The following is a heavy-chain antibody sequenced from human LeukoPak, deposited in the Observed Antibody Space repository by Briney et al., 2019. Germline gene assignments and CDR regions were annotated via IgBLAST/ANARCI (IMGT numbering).Heavy chain of an antibody. CDR2: IIPILGIA. CDR1: GGTFSSYA. V-gene: IGHV1-69*04. CDR3: AGEPSTEVHSRYCSGGSCYHSPDFDY. Sequence: ASVKVSCKASGGTFSSYANSWVRQAPGQGLEWMGRIIPILGIANYAQKFQGRVTITADKSTSTAYMELSSLRSEDTAVYYCAGEPSTEVHSRYCSGGSCYHSPDFDYWGQGTLVTVSS. J-gene: IGHJ4*02. D-gene: IGHD2-15*01.